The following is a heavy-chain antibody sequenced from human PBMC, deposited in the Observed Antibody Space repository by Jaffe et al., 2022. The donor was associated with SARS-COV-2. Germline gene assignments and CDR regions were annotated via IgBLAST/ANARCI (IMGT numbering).Heavy chain of an antibody. Sequence: EVQLVESGGVVVQPGGSLRLSCAASGFTFDDYTMHWVRQAPGKGLEWVSLISWDGGSTYYADSVKGRFTISRDNSKNSLYLQMNSLRTEDTALYYCAKEWVRGVINLYDRSGGLPDYWGQGTLVTVSS. CDR2: ISWDGGST. CDR3: AKEWVRGVINLYDRSGGLPDY. J-gene: IGHJ4*02. V-gene: IGHV3-43*01. CDR1: GFTFDDYT. D-gene: IGHD3-10*01.